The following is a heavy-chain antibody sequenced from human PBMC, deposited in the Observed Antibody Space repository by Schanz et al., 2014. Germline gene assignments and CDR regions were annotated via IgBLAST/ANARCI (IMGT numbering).Heavy chain of an antibody. CDR1: GFTFSSYA. J-gene: IGHJ4*02. Sequence: QAQLLQFGGGVVQPGRSLRLSCAASGFTFSSYAMHWVRQAPGKGLEWVALISNDGSIKYYADSVEGRFTISRDNSRNTLYLQMNSLRTEDTAVYYCARDCDDRRGYGSGYCLGDCMDVWGQGALVTVSS. CDR2: ISNDGSIK. CDR3: ARDCDDRRGYGSGYCLGDCMDV. V-gene: IGHV3-30-3*01. D-gene: IGHD3-10*01.